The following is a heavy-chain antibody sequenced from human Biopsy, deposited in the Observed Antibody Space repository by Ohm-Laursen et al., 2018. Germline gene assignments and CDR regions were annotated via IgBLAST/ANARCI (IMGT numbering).Heavy chain of an antibody. Sequence: SDTLSLTCTVSGDSISSYYWSWIRQPPGKGLAWIGYVSYTGSTDYNPSLQSRVTISVDTSKNHFSLRLRSVTPADTAMYYCARDRGYYSDRTVPGYFDLWGRGTLVTVSS. CDR2: VSYTGST. J-gene: IGHJ2*01. D-gene: IGHD3-22*01. CDR3: ARDRGYYSDRTVPGYFDL. CDR1: GDSISSYY. V-gene: IGHV4-59*01.